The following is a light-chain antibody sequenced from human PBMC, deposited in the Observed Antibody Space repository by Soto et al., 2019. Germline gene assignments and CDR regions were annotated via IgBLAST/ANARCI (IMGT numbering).Light chain of an antibody. Sequence: EIVMTQSPATLSVSPGERAPLSCRASQSVSSNSAWYQQKPGQAPRLLIYGASTRATGIPARFSGSGSGTEFTLTISSLQSEDFAVYYCQQYNNWPQTFGQGTKVDIK. CDR2: GAS. CDR1: QSVSSN. J-gene: IGKJ1*01. V-gene: IGKV3-15*01. CDR3: QQYNNWPQT.